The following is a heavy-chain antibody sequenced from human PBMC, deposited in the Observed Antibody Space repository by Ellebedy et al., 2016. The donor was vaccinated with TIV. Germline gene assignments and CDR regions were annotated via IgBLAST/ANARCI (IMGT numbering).Heavy chain of an antibody. D-gene: IGHD1-14*01. J-gene: IGHJ4*02. Sequence: AASVKVSCKASGYIFTDYYIHWFRQAPGQEFEWMGWINPNNGGTNYAQKFQDRVTMTRDTTISTVYMDLRRLTSDVTAVYYCTIGPSGGYFDYWGQGTLVPVSS. CDR2: INPNNGGT. CDR1: GYIFTDYY. CDR3: TIGPSGGYFDY. V-gene: IGHV1-2*02.